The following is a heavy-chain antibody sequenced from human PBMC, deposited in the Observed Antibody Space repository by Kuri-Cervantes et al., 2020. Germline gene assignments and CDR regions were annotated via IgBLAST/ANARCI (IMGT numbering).Heavy chain of an antibody. Sequence: GESLKISCAASGFTFSGCAMNWVRQAPSKGLEWVSSISGGGGTTYHADYVKGRFTISRDNSKNTLSLQMNSLRDEDTAIYYCVKAVSSTSWYKFDFLGQGILVTVSS. D-gene: IGHD6-13*01. V-gene: IGHV3-23*01. CDR2: ISGGGGTT. CDR1: GFTFSGCA. J-gene: IGHJ4*02. CDR3: VKAVSSTSWYKFDF.